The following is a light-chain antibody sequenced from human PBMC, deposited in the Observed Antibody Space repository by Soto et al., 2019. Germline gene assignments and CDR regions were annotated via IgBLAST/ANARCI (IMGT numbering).Light chain of an antibody. CDR3: LIYYGGVQV. CDR2: STS. CDR1: TGAVTSGDY. J-gene: IGLJ2*01. V-gene: IGLV7-43*01. Sequence: QAVVTQEPSLTVSPGGTVTLTCASSTGAVTSGDYPNWFQQKPGQAPRALIYSTSNNHSWTSARFSGPLLGGKAALTLSGVQPEDEAEYYCLIYYGGVQVFGGGTKLTVL.